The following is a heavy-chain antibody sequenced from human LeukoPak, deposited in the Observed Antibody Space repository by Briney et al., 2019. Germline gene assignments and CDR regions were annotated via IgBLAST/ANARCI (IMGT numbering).Heavy chain of an antibody. CDR3: AKANYYGSGSYLFRRSLYFDY. V-gene: IGHV3-23*01. D-gene: IGHD3-10*01. J-gene: IGHJ4*02. CDR1: GFSFTTYG. Sequence: GGSLRLSCAASGFSFTTYGMSWVRQAPGKGLEWVSAISGSGGSTYYADSVKGRFTISRDNSKNTLYLQMNSLRAEDTAVYDCAKANYYGSGSYLFRRSLYFDYWGQGTLVTVSS. CDR2: ISGSGGST.